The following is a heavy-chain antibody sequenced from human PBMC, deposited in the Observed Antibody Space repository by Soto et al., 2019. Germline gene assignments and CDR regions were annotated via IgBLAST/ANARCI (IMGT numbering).Heavy chain of an antibody. CDR2: IIPIFGTA. J-gene: IGHJ4*02. CDR3: ARAGSSGWYEYYFDY. D-gene: IGHD6-19*01. V-gene: IGHV1-69*01. Sequence: QVQLVQSGAEVKKPGSSVKVSCKASGGTFSSYAISWVRQAPGQGLEWMGGIIPIFGTANSAQKFQGRVTITADESTSTAYMELSSLRSEDTAVYYCARAGSSGWYEYYFDYWGQGTLVTVSS. CDR1: GGTFSSYA.